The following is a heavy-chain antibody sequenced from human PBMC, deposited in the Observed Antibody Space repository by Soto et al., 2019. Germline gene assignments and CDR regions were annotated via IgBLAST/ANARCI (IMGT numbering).Heavy chain of an antibody. V-gene: IGHV3-15*01. Sequence: EVQLVESGGGLVKPGGSLRLSCAASGFTFSNVWMSWVRQAPGKGLEWVGRIKSTADGGITDYAAPVNGRYTISRDDSDNTLYLQMSSLQTEDTAVYYCTTDHRWEVLLDYWGQGALVTVSS. J-gene: IGHJ4*02. D-gene: IGHD1-26*01. CDR3: TTDHRWEVLLDY. CDR2: IKSTADGGIT. CDR1: GFTFSNVW.